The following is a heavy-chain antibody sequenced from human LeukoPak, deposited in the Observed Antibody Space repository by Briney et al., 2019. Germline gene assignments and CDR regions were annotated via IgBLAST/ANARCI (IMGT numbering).Heavy chain of an antibody. CDR2: IYTSGTT. Sequence: PSETLSLTCTVAGGSMNNYYWSWIRQPAGKGPEWIGRIYTSGTTIYNPSLKSRVTMSIDTSKTQFSLKVTSVTAADTAVYYCARDLGTYGLFDYWGQGTLVIVSS. V-gene: IGHV4-4*07. D-gene: IGHD3-10*01. CDR3: ARDLGTYGLFDY. CDR1: GGSMNNYY. J-gene: IGHJ4*02.